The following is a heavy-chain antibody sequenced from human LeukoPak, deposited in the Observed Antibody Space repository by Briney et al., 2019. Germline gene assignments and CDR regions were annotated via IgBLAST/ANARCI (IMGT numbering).Heavy chain of an antibody. CDR3: AGDQVSAVFDY. Sequence: GESLRLSCAGSGFIFSDFYMNWIRQAPGKGLEWLAYISPSGSYTTHGDSVKGRFVISRDNTKNSVSLQMDSLRAEDTAVYFCAGDQVSAVFDYWGQGARVTV. J-gene: IGHJ4*02. V-gene: IGHV3-11*05. CDR1: GFIFSDFY. D-gene: IGHD5/OR15-5a*01. CDR2: ISPSGSYT.